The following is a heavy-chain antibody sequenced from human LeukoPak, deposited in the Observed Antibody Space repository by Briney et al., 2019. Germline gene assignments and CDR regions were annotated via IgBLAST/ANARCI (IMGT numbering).Heavy chain of an antibody. Sequence: ASVKVSCKASGGTFSSYAISWVRQAPGQGLEWMGRIIPILGIANYAQKFQGRVTITADKSTSTAYMELSSLRSEDTAVYYCAREWAVEQWLVRAFFDYWGQGTLVTVSS. J-gene: IGHJ4*02. CDR2: IIPILGIA. CDR1: GGTFSSYA. CDR3: AREWAVEQWLVRAFFDY. V-gene: IGHV1-69*04. D-gene: IGHD6-19*01.